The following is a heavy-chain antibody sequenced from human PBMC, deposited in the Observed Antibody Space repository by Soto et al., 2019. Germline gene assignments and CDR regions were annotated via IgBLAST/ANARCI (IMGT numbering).Heavy chain of an antibody. CDR1: GFTFSSYA. Sequence: GGSLRLSCAASGFTFSSYAMHWVRQAPGKGLEWVAVISYDGSNKYYADSVKGRFTISRDNSKNTLYLQMNSLRAEDTAVYYCAIGGVTIFGVVIFPYGMDVWGKANRVTV. J-gene: IGHJ6*01. CDR2: ISYDGSNK. CDR3: AIGGVTIFGVVIFPYGMDV. V-gene: IGHV3-30-3*01. D-gene: IGHD3-3*01.